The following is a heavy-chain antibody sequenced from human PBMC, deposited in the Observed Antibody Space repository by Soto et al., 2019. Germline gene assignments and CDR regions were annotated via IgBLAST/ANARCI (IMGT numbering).Heavy chain of an antibody. J-gene: IGHJ4*02. Sequence: EVQLLESGGGLVQPGGSLRLSCAASGFTFSSYAMSWVRQAPGKGLEWVSAVSGSGGSTYYADSVKGRFTISRDNSKNTLYLQMNSLRAEDTAVYYCAKDKTPEWLLLSHWGQGTLVTVSS. V-gene: IGHV3-23*01. CDR1: GFTFSSYA. D-gene: IGHD3-22*01. CDR3: AKDKTPEWLLLSH. CDR2: VSGSGGST.